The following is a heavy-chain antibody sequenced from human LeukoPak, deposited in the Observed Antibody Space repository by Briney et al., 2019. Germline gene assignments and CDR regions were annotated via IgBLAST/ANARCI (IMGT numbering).Heavy chain of an antibody. V-gene: IGHV3-74*01. D-gene: IGHD4-17*01. J-gene: IGHJ4*02. Sequence: AGVSLRLSCAASGFTLSRSWMHWVRQAQGKGLVWVSRTDDDGSSTIYVDSVKGRSTISRDNAKNTLYLQMNSLRGADTAVYYCARVSGYGHFDYWGQGTLVTVSS. CDR3: ARVSGYGHFDY. CDR1: GFTLSRSW. CDR2: TDDDGSST.